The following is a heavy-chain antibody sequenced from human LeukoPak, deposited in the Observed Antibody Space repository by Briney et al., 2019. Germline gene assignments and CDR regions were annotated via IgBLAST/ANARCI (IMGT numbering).Heavy chain of an antibody. CDR3: ARRGAVAATYYYDY. CDR1: GFTFSSYW. Sequence: GGSLRLSCAASGFTFSSYWMHCVRQAPGKGLVWVSRISPDGGNTDYAGSVKGRFTISRDNAKNTLYLQMNSLRADDTAVYYCARRGAVAATYYYDYWGQGTLVTVSS. J-gene: IGHJ4*02. CDR2: ISPDGGNT. V-gene: IGHV3-74*01. D-gene: IGHD6-19*01.